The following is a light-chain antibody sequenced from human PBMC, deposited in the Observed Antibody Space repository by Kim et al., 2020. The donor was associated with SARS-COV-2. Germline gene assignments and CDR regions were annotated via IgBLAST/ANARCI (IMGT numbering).Light chain of an antibody. CDR3: QQRSNWIT. CDR1: QSVSSY. CDR2: DAS. J-gene: IGKJ5*01. Sequence: SLSPGERATLSCRASQSVSSYLAWYQQKPGQAPRRLIYDASNRATGIPARFSGSGSGTDFTLTISSLEPEDFAVYYCQQRSNWITFGQGTRLEIK. V-gene: IGKV3-11*01.